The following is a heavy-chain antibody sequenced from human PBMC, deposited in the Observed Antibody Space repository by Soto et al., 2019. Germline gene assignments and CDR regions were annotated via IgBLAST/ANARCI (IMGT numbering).Heavy chain of an antibody. J-gene: IGHJ4*02. CDR3: TTWGSLLTRYCR. D-gene: IGHD3-9*01. CDR2: IKSNIDGGTT. V-gene: IGHV3-15*02. CDR1: GCSFRNAW. Sequence: EVQLEESGGALVNPGGFLTLSCAASGCSFRNAWMNWVRQAPGKGLEWVGRIKSNIDGGTTDYAAPVKGRFTISRDDSKNTLYLQMNSLRTEVTAVYFCTTWGSLLTRYCRWGQGTLVTVSS.